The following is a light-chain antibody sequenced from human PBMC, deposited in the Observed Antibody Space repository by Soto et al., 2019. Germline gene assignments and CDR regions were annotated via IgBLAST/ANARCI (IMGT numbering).Light chain of an antibody. J-gene: IGKJ1*01. CDR1: QGIKND. V-gene: IGKV1-6*01. Sequence: AIQMTQSPSSLSASVGDRVTITCRASQGIKNDLGWYQQKPGKAPKLLIYAASSLQSGVPSRFSGSVSGTDFTLTISSLQPDDFATYYCLQDYNYPLTFGQGTKVEIK. CDR2: AAS. CDR3: LQDYNYPLT.